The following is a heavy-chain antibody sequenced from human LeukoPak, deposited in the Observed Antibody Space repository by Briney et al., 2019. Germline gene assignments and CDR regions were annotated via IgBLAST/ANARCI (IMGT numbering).Heavy chain of an antibody. J-gene: IGHJ6*03. Sequence: PGGSLRLSCGFTFSDYAVSWVRQAPGKGLEWVSTISGRGDTTYYAGSVRGRFTVSRDNSKNTVFLQMNSLGADDTALYYCAKCLRAGHRPVYTYYYMDVWGKGTTVTVSS. CDR3: AKCLRAGHRPVYTYYYMDV. D-gene: IGHD5/OR15-5a*01. V-gene: IGHV3-23*01. CDR2: ISGRGDTT. CDR1: FTFSDYA.